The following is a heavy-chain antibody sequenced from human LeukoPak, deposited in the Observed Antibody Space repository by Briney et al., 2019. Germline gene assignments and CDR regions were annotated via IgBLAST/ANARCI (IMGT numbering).Heavy chain of an antibody. CDR1: GASITTYY. J-gene: IGHJ6*02. Sequence: PSETLSLTCTVSGASITTYYWSWIRQPPGKGLEWIGYIYFSGTTNYNPSLKRRVTISLDASNKQFSLRLNSVTAADTAVYYCARDYGPFGVWGQGTTVTVSS. V-gene: IGHV4-59*01. CDR2: IYFSGTT. CDR3: ARDYGPFGV. D-gene: IGHD3-10*01.